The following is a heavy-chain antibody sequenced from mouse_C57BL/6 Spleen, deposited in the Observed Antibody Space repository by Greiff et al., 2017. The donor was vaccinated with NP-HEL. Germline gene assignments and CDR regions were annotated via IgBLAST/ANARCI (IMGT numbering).Heavy chain of an antibody. V-gene: IGHV10-3*01. CDR1: GFTFNTYA. CDR2: IRSKSSNYAT. J-gene: IGHJ2*01. Sequence: EVQRVESGGGLVQPKGSLKLSCAASGFTFNTYAMHWVRQAPGKGLEWVARIRSKSSNYATYYADSVKDRFTISRDDSQSMLYLQMNNLKTEDTAMYYCVRDNPFYYGNYFDYWGQGTTLTVSS. CDR3: VRDNPFYYGNYFDY. D-gene: IGHD2-1*01.